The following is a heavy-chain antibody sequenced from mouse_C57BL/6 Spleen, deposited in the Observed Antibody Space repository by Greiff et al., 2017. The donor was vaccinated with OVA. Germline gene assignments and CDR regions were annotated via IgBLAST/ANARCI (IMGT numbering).Heavy chain of an antibody. CDR1: GYTFTDYE. Sequence: QVQLQQSGAELVRPGASVTLSCKASGYTFTDYEMHWVKQTPVHGLEWIGAIDPETGGTAYNQKFKGKAILTADKSSSTAYMELRSLTSEDSAVYYCTRSPSKGDFEVWGTGTTVTVSS. CDR2: IDPETGGT. CDR3: TRSPSKGDFEV. J-gene: IGHJ1*03. V-gene: IGHV1-15*01. D-gene: IGHD1-3*01.